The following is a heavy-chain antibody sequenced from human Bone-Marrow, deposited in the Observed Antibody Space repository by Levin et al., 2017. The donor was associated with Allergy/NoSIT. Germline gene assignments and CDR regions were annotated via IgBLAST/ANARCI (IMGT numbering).Heavy chain of an antibody. CDR1: GFTFSNAW. J-gene: IGHJ4*02. Sequence: RAGGSLRLSCAASGFTFSNAWMNWVRQAPGKGLEWVGRIKSKSAGGTTDYSAPVKGRFTISRDDSKNTLFLQMNSLKIEDTAFYYCEATYHYDTNAHPGDYWGQGALVTVSS. CDR3: EATYHYDTNAHPGDY. D-gene: IGHD3-22*01. V-gene: IGHV3-15*01. CDR2: IKSKSAGGTT.